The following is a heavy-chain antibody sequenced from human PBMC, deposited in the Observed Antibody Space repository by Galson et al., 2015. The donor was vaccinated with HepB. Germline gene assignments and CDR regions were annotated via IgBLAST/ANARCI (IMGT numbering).Heavy chain of an antibody. Sequence: SVKVSCKASGYTFTDHYIHWVRQAPGQGLEWVGWINPNRGATNYSQKFRGRVTLTSDTSITTAYMELNGLTSNDTAFYYCARPASRSGWYIYWGPGTLVSVSS. CDR1: GYTFTDHY. CDR3: ARPASRSGWYIY. J-gene: IGHJ4*02. D-gene: IGHD6-19*01. CDR2: INPNRGAT. V-gene: IGHV1-2*02.